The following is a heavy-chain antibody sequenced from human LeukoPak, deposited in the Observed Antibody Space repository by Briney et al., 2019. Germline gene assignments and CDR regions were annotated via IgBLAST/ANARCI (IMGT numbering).Heavy chain of an antibody. CDR2: INPNSGGT. D-gene: IGHD3-22*01. CDR1: GYTFTGYY. Sequence: ASVKVSCKASGYTFTGYYMHWVRQAPGQGLEWMGWINPNSGGTNYAQKFQGRVTMTRDTSISTAYMELSRLRSDDTAVYYCAREGATYYYDSSGYRTLDYWGQGTLVTVSS. CDR3: AREGATYYYDSSGYRTLDY. V-gene: IGHV1-2*02. J-gene: IGHJ4*02.